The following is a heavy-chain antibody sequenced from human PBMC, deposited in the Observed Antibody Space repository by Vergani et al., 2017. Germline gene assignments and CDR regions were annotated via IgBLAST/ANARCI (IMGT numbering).Heavy chain of an antibody. Sequence: QVQLVQSGAEVKKPGSSVKVSCKASGGTFSSYAISWVRQAPGQGLEWMGRIIPILGIANYAQKFQGRVTITADKSTSTAYMGLSSLRSEDTAVYYCAREKEQVQNVDYWGQGTLVTVSS. CDR1: GGTFSSYA. V-gene: IGHV1-69*04. J-gene: IGHJ4*02. CDR2: IIPILGIA. CDR3: AREKEQVQNVDY. D-gene: IGHD1-26*01.